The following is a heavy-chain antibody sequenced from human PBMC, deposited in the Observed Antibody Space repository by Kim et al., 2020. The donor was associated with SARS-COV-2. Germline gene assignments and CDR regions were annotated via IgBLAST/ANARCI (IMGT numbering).Heavy chain of an antibody. V-gene: IGHV3-30-3*01. CDR3: AIDGERLILKLLWFGVFDP. CDR1: GFTFSSYA. CDR2: ISYDGSNK. Sequence: GGSLRLSCAASGFTFSSYAMHWVRQAPGKGLEWVAVISYDGSNKYYADSVKGRFTISRDNSKNTMYLQMNSLRAEDTAVYYCAIDGERLILKLLWFGVFDPWGQGTLVTVSS. J-gene: IGHJ5*02. D-gene: IGHD3-10*01.